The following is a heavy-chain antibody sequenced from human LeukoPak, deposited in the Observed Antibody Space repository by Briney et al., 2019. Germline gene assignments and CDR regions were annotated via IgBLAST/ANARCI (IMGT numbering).Heavy chain of an antibody. CDR2: FDPEDGET. J-gene: IGHJ4*02. Sequence: ASVKVSCKVSGYTLTELSMHWVRQAPGKGLEWMGGFDPEDGETIYAQKFQGRVTMTEDTSTDTAYMELSSLRSEDTAVYYCATVGCSSTSCYDFDYWGQGTLVTVSS. D-gene: IGHD2-2*01. CDR1: GYTLTELS. CDR3: ATVGCSSTSCYDFDY. V-gene: IGHV1-24*01.